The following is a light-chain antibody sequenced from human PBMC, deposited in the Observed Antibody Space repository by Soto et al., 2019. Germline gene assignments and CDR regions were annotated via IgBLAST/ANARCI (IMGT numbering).Light chain of an antibody. CDR3: SSYAGSNDRWV. V-gene: IGLV2-8*01. CDR2: EVS. Sequence: QCALTQPPSASGSPGQSVTISCTGTSSDIGAYNYVTWYQQHPGKAPKLMIHEVSKRPSGVPDRFSGSKSGNTASLTVSGLQAEDEADYYCSSYAGSNDRWVFGGGTKVTAL. J-gene: IGLJ3*02. CDR1: SSDIGAYNY.